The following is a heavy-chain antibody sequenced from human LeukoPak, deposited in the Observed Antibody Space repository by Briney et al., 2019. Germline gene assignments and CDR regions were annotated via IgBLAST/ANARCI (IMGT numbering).Heavy chain of an antibody. D-gene: IGHD3-10*01. CDR1: GGSISSGGYY. J-gene: IGHJ6*02. V-gene: IGHV4-31*03. CDR3: ARVRVRGIYYYYGMDV. CDR2: IYYSGST. Sequence: SQTLSLTCTVSGGSISSGGYYWSWICQHPGKGLEWIGYIYYSGSTYYNPSLKSRVTISVDTSKNQFSLKLSSVTAADTAVYYCARVRVRGIYYYYGMDVWGQGTTVTVSS.